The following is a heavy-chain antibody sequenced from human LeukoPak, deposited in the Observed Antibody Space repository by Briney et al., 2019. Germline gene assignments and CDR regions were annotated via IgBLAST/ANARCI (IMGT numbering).Heavy chain of an antibody. CDR3: AKNRDDWLLNYFDH. CDR1: GFTFSSYG. D-gene: IGHD3-9*01. CDR2: ISYDGSNK. Sequence: GGSLRLSCAASGFTFSSYGMHWVRQAPGKGLEGVAVISYDGSNKYYADSVKGRFTISRDNSKNTLYLQMNSLRAEDTAVYYCAKNRDDWLLNYFDHWGQGTLVTVSS. J-gene: IGHJ4*02. V-gene: IGHV3-30*18.